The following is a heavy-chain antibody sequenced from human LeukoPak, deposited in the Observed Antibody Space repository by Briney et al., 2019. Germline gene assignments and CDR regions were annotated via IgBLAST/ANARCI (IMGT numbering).Heavy chain of an antibody. J-gene: IGHJ5*02. V-gene: IGHV4-39*07. CDR2: INHSGST. CDR3: ARGKTIFGVARDWFDP. Sequence: SETLSLTCTVSGGSVSSNTYYWSWIRQPPGKGLEWIGEINHSGSTNYNPSLKSRVTISVDTSKNQFSLKLSSVTAADTAVYYCARGKTIFGVARDWFDPWGQGTLVTVSS. CDR1: GGSVSSNTYY. D-gene: IGHD3-3*01.